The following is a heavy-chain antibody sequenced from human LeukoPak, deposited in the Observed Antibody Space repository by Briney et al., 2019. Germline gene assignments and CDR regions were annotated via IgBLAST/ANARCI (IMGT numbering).Heavy chain of an antibody. CDR1: GFTFSNYA. CDR2: ISYDGSNK. V-gene: IGHV3-30-3*01. Sequence: GRSLRLSCAASGFTFSNYAMHWVRQAPGKGLEWVAVISYDGSNKYYPDSVKGRFTISRDNSKNTLYLQMNSLRAEDTALYYCAKAMVRGVGPGMDVWGQGTTVTVSS. CDR3: AKAMVRGVGPGMDV. D-gene: IGHD3-10*01. J-gene: IGHJ6*02.